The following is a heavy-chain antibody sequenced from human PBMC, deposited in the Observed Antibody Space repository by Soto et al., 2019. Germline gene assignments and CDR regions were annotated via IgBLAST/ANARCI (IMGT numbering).Heavy chain of an antibody. Sequence: ASVTVSCKASGYTFTSYDINWVRQATGQGLEWMGWMNPNSGNTGYAQKFQGRVTMTRNTSISTAYMELSSLRSEDTAVYYCARGPAAVPAAMSTRYYYYYYMDVWGKGTTVTVSS. D-gene: IGHD2-2*01. J-gene: IGHJ6*03. CDR1: GYTFTSYD. CDR2: MNPNSGNT. V-gene: IGHV1-8*01. CDR3: ARGPAAVPAAMSTRYYYYYYMDV.